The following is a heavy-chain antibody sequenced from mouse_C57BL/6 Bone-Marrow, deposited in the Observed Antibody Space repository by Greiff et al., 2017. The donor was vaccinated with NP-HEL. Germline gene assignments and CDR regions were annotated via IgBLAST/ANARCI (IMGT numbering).Heavy chain of an antibody. CDR2: ISSGGSYT. V-gene: IGHV5-6*01. D-gene: IGHD2-2*01. CDR1: GFTFSSYG. Sequence: EVQLVESGGDLVKPGGSLKLSCAASGFTFSSYGMSWVRQTPDKRLEWVATISSGGSYTHYPDSVKGRFTISRDNAKNTLYLQMSSLKSEDTAMYYCAREGDGYEFAYWGQGTLVTVSA. CDR3: AREGDGYEFAY. J-gene: IGHJ3*01.